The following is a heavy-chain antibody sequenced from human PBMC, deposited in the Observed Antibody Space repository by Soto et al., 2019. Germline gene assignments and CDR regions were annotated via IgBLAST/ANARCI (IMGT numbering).Heavy chain of an antibody. CDR2: IYYSGST. CDR1: GGSISSYY. D-gene: IGHD1-1*01. Sequence: QVQLQESGPGLVKPSETLSLTCTVSGGSISSYYWSWIRQPPGKGLEWIGYIYYSGSTKYNPSLKRRVTISVDTSKSQSSLKLRSVTAADTAVYYCARRYGYSFDYWGQGTLVTVSS. V-gene: IGHV4-59*08. CDR3: ARRYGYSFDY. J-gene: IGHJ4*02.